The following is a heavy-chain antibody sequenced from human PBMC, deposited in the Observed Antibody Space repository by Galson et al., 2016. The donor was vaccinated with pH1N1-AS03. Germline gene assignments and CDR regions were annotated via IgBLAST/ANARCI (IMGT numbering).Heavy chain of an antibody. CDR3: AREGHGGRYRTDAFDI. V-gene: IGHV1-3*01. J-gene: IGHJ3*02. CDR1: GYSFTSYA. D-gene: IGHD1-26*01. Sequence: VKVSCTASGYSFTSYAIQWVRQAPGQGLEWMGWINVGDGHTKYSQKFQGRVTITRDTSANTAYMDLSSLRSEDTAFYYCAREGHGGRYRTDAFDIWGQGTMVTVSS. CDR2: INVGDGHT.